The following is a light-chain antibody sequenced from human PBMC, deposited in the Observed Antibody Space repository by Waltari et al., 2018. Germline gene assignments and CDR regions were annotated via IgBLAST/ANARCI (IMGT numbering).Light chain of an antibody. CDR3: SSYTSSSTRV. CDR1: SSDVGGYHY. V-gene: IGLV2-14*03. J-gene: IGLJ1*01. CDR2: DVS. Sequence: QSALTQPASVSGSPGQSIPIPCTGTSSDVGGYHYVSCYQQHPGKAPKLMIYDVSNRPSGVSNRFSGSKSGNTASLTISGLQAEDEADYYCSSYTSSSTRVFGTGTKVTVL.